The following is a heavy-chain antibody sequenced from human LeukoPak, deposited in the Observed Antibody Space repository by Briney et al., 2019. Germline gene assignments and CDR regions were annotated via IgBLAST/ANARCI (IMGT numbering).Heavy chain of an antibody. Sequence: GGSLRLSCAASGFTFSNYWMHWVRQAPGKGLVWVSRINSDGINTSYADSVKGRFTISRDNAKNTLNLQMNSLRAEDTAVYYCARESGSRSYYYYMDVWGKGTTVTVSS. CDR3: ARESGSRSYYYYMDV. CDR2: INSDGINT. V-gene: IGHV3-74*01. J-gene: IGHJ6*03. CDR1: GFTFSNYW. D-gene: IGHD2-2*01.